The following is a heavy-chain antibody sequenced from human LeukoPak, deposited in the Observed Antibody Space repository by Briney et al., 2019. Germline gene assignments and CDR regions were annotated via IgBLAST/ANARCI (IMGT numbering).Heavy chain of an antibody. CDR3: AKDSAQWPSSSWCFDY. CDR1: GFTFSSYS. D-gene: IGHD6-13*01. Sequence: AGGSLRLSCVASGFTFSSYSMNWVRQAPGKGLEWVSSISSSSYIYYADSMKGRFTISRDNAKNSLYLQMNSLRAEDTAVYYCAKDSAQWPSSSWCFDYWGQGTLVTVSS. V-gene: IGHV3-21*01. J-gene: IGHJ4*02. CDR2: ISSSSYI.